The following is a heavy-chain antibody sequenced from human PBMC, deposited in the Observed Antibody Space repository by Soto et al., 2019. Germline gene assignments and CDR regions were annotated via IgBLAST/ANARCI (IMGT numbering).Heavy chain of an antibody. CDR2: ISSIGGTT. Sequence: GSLRLSCAASVFTCSNYAMSWVRQAPGKGLEWVSVISSIGGTTYYADSVKGRFTISRDNSKNTLYLQMNSLRAEDTAIYYWAKDLGVPTFMYYYDYWGQGTLVTVSS. V-gene: IGHV3-23*01. J-gene: IGHJ4*02. CDR1: VFTCSNYA. CDR3: AKDLGVPTFMYYYDY. D-gene: IGHD3-3*01.